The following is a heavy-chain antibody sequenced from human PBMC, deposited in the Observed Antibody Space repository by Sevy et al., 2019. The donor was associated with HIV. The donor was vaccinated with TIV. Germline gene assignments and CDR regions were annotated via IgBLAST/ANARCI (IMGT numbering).Heavy chain of an antibody. D-gene: IGHD1-26*01. CDR2: ISGSGGST. Sequence: GGSLRLSCAASGFTFSSYAMSWVRQAPGKGLEWVSAISGSGGSTYYADSVKGRFTISRDNSKNTLYLQMNSLRAEDTAVYYCAKREASEGYYYMDVWGKGTTVTVSS. CDR3: AKREASEGYYYMDV. CDR1: GFTFSSYA. V-gene: IGHV3-23*01. J-gene: IGHJ6*03.